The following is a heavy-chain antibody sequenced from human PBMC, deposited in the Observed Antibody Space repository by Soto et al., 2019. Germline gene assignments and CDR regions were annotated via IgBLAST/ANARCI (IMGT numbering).Heavy chain of an antibody. CDR2: IYYSGST. D-gene: IGHD2-2*01. V-gene: IGHV4-30-4*01. CDR3: ARVGCSSTSCHYYYYYYGMDV. J-gene: IGHJ6*01. Sequence: SETLSLTCTVSGGSISSGDYYWSWIRQPPGKGLEWIGYIYYSGSTYYNPSLKSRVTISVDTSKNQFSLKLSSVTAADTAVYYCARVGCSSTSCHYYYYYYGMDVWGQGTTFTVSS. CDR1: GGSISSGDYY.